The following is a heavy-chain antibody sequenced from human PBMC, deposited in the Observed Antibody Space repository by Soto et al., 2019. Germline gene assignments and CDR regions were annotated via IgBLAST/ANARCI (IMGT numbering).Heavy chain of an antibody. CDR2: ISSSSSYI. Sequence: GGSLRLSCAASGFTFSSYEMNWVRQAPGKGLEWVSYISSSSSYIYYADSVKGRFTISRDNAKNSLYLQMNSLRAEDTAVYYCARDYCSSTSCYTPSNFDYWGQGTLVTVSS. J-gene: IGHJ4*02. D-gene: IGHD2-2*02. V-gene: IGHV3-21*05. CDR3: ARDYCSSTSCYTPSNFDY. CDR1: GFTFSSYE.